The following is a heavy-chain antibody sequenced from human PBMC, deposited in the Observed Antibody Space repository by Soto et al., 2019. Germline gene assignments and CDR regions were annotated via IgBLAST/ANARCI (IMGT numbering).Heavy chain of an antibody. CDR1: GGSISSGGYY. V-gene: IGHV4-31*03. J-gene: IGHJ4*02. CDR3: ARGEVYDSSGYYSFDY. Sequence: NPSETLSLTCTVSGGSISSGGYYWSWIRQHPGKGLEWIGYIYYSGSTYYNPSLKSRVTISVDTSKNQFSLKLSSVTAADTAVYYCARGEVYDSSGYYSFDYWGQGTLVTVSS. CDR2: IYYSGST. D-gene: IGHD3-22*01.